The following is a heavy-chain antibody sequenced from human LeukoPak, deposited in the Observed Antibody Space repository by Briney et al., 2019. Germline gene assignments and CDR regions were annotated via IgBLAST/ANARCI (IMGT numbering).Heavy chain of an antibody. Sequence: LEXXXXSSGSGGITSYADSVKGRFTISRDNSKNTLYLQMKSLRAEDTALYYCAKGGTESYHYYGMDVWGQGTTVTVSS. D-gene: IGHD1-26*01. J-gene: IGHJ6*02. CDR2: SSGSGGIT. V-gene: IGHV3-23*01. CDR3: AKGGTESYHYYGMDV.